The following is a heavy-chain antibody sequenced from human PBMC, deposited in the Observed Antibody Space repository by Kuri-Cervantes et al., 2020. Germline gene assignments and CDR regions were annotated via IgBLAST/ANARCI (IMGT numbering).Heavy chain of an antibody. D-gene: IGHD6-6*01. J-gene: IGHJ4*02. CDR3: ARDRRSIAARVFWN. V-gene: IGHV1-3*01. CDR1: VYTFTSYA. Sequence: ASVKVSCKASVYTFTSYAMHWVRQAPGQRLEWMGWSNAGNGNTKYSQKFQGRVTMARNTSISAAYMELSSLRSEDTAVYYCARDRRSIAARVFWNWGQGTLVTVSS. CDR2: SNAGNGNT.